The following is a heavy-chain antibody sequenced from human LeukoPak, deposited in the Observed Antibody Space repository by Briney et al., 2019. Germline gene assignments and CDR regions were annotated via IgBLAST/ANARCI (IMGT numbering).Heavy chain of an antibody. D-gene: IGHD6-13*01. V-gene: IGHV3-23*01. CDR1: GFTFSGYA. CDR3: AKSMARGVAAAALRVLDP. Sequence: PGGSLRLSCAASGFTFSGYAMSWVRQTPGKGLEWVSAISGSGGRTYYADSVRGRFTISRDNSKNTLYLQMNSLRAEDTAVYYCAKSMARGVAAAALRVLDPWGQGTLVTVSS. CDR2: ISGSGGRT. J-gene: IGHJ5*02.